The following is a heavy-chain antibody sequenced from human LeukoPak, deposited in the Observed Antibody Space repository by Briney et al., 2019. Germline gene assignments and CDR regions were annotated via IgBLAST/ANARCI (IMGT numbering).Heavy chain of an antibody. V-gene: IGHV3-23*01. D-gene: IGHD2-2*01. J-gene: IGHJ4*02. Sequence: GGSLRLSCAASGFTFSNFAMSWVRRAPGKGLEWVSGIIGSGGSTYYADSVKGRFTISRDNAKNSLYLQMNSLRAEDTAVYYCAREPSLGCSSTSCYYFDYWGQGTLVTVSS. CDR3: AREPSLGCSSTSCYYFDY. CDR1: GFTFSNFA. CDR2: IIGSGGST.